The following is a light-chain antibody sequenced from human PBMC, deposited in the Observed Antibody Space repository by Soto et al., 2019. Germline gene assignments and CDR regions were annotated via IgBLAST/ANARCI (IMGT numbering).Light chain of an antibody. V-gene: IGKV3-15*01. Sequence: EIVLTQSPATLSLSPGEGATLSFRASQSVSSSLVWYQQKPGQAPRLLIYDASTRATGIPARFSGSGSGTEFALTISSLQSEDFAVYYCQQYNNWPRTFGQGTKVDIK. CDR3: QQYNNWPRT. J-gene: IGKJ1*01. CDR1: QSVSSS. CDR2: DAS.